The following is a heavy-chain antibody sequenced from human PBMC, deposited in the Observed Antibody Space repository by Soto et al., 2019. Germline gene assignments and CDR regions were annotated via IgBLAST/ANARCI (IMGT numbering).Heavy chain of an antibody. V-gene: IGHV3-66*01. D-gene: IGHD5-12*01. CDR2: IYSGGST. CDR1: GFTVSSNY. Sequence: EVQLVESGGGLVQPGGSLRLSCAASGFTVSSNYMSWVRQAPGKGLEWVSVIYSGGSTYYADSVKGRFTISRDNSKNTMYLQMHSLRAEDTAVYYCAREKNGVSLANCYYYMDVWGKGTTVTVSS. J-gene: IGHJ6*03. CDR3: AREKNGVSLANCYYYMDV.